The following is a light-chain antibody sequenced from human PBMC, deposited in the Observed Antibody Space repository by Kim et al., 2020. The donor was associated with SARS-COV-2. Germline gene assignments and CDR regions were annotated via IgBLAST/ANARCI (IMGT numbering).Light chain of an antibody. J-gene: IGLJ3*02. CDR2: DTN. CDR3: LLSSNGVRV. Sequence: PGGTVTVTCESSTGTVTSGHYPYWFQQRPGQTPRTLIYDTNRKHSWTPARFSGSLLGGKAALTLSGAQPDDEADYYCLLSSNGVRVFGGGTQLTVL. CDR1: TGTVTSGHY. V-gene: IGLV7-46*01.